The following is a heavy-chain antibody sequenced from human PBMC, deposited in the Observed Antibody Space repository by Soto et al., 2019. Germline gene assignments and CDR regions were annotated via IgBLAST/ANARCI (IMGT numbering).Heavy chain of an antibody. J-gene: IGHJ6*03. D-gene: IGHD3-3*01. CDR1: GYTFTSYY. Sequence: ASVKVSCKASGYTFTSYYMHWVRQAPGQGLEWMGIINPSGVSTSYAQKFQGRVTMTRDTSTSTVYMELSSLRSEDTAVFYCARSITIFGVVTKYYMDVWGKGTTVTVSS. V-gene: IGHV1-46*03. CDR3: ARSITIFGVVTKYYMDV. CDR2: INPSGVST.